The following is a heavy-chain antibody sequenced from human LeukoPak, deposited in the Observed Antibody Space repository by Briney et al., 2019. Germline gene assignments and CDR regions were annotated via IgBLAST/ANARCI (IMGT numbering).Heavy chain of an antibody. CDR2: ISYSGST. CDR3: ARYVWGSYPTFEDY. CDR1: GGSISSYY. Sequence: SETLSLTCTVSGGSISSYYWSWIRQPPGKGLEWIGYISYSGSTNYNPSLKSRVTISVDTSKNQFSLKLSSVTAADTAVYYCARYVWGSYPTFEDYWGQGTLVTVSS. V-gene: IGHV4-59*01. J-gene: IGHJ4*02. D-gene: IGHD3-16*02.